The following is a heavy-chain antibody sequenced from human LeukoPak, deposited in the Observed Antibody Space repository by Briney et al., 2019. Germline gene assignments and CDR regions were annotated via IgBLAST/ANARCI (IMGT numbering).Heavy chain of an antibody. D-gene: IGHD3-10*01. CDR2: INPSGGST. Sequence: ASVKGSCKASGYTFTSYYMHWVRQAPGQGLEWMGIINPSGGSTSYAQKFQGRVTMTRDTSTSTVYMELSSLRSEDTAVYYCARDNFKRGSSGCFDYWGQGTLVTVSS. CDR3: ARDNFKRGSSGCFDY. V-gene: IGHV1-46*01. CDR1: GYTFTSYY. J-gene: IGHJ4*02.